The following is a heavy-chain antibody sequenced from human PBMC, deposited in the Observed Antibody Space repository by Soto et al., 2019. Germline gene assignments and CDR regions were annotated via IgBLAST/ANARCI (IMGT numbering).Heavy chain of an antibody. CDR1: GFTSTNAW. J-gene: IGHJ4*02. CDR2: LKGKNEGGTT. Sequence: EVQLVESGGGLVKPGGSLRLSCAASGFTSTNAWMNWVRQAPGQGLEWVGRLKGKNEGGTTDYAAPVNGRFIISRDDADHTLYLPTNNLKPPDTAIYYFTIRCRGPFDYWGQGALVTVSS. CDR3: TIRCRGPFDY. V-gene: IGHV3-15*07.